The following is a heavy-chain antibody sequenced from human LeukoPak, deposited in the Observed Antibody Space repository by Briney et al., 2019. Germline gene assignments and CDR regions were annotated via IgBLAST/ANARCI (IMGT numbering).Heavy chain of an antibody. CDR2: INPSTSST. CDR3: ARDQHYQLPFDY. Sequence: GASVKVSCKASGYTFTSYYVHWVRQAPGQGLEWMGMINPSTSSTSYAQKFQGRVTMTRDTSTSTVYMELSSLRSEDTAVYYCARDQHYQLPFDYWGRGTLVTVSS. D-gene: IGHD2-2*01. V-gene: IGHV1-46*01. CDR1: GYTFTSYY. J-gene: IGHJ4*02.